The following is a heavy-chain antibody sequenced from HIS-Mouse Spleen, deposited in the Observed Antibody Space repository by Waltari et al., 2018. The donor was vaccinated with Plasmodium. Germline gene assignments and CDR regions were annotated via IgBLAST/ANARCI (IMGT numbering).Heavy chain of an antibody. Sequence: QVQLVESGGGVVQPGRSLRLSCAASGCTFSRYGLHWVSQAPGKGLEWVAVIWYDGSNKYYADSVKGRFTISRDNSKNTLYLQMNSLRAEDTAVYYCAKLCYYGSGSYYHDAFDIWGQGTMVTVSS. D-gene: IGHD3-10*01. CDR1: GCTFSRYG. V-gene: IGHV3-33*06. CDR2: IWYDGSNK. J-gene: IGHJ3*02. CDR3: AKLCYYGSGSYYHDAFDI.